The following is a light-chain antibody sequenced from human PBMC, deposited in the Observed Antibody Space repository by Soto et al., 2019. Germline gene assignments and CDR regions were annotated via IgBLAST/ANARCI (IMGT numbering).Light chain of an antibody. CDR1: QNIVNY. J-gene: IGKJ5*01. CDR3: QQRYTSPWIT. V-gene: IGKV1-39*01. CDR2: GAS. Sequence: DIQMTQSPSSLSASVGDRVTITRRASQNIVNYLNWYQRKPGKAPKLLIYGASSLQRGVPSRFSGSGSGTDFTLTISTLQPEDVASFYCQQRYTSPWITFGQGTRLEIK.